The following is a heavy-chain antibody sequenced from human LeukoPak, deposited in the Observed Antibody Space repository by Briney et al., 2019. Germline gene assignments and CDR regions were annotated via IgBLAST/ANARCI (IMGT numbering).Heavy chain of an antibody. CDR3: GRKAGDCGGNSCYSIDY. CDR2: IIPIFGTA. V-gene: IGHV1-69*05. D-gene: IGHD2-15*01. J-gene: IGHJ4*02. CDR1: GGSFSSEA. Sequence: SVKVSCKAFGGSFSSEAISRVRQAPGQGLEWMGGIIPIFGTANYAQKFQGRVTITTDESTSTAYMEVSSLRSEDTAVYYCGRKAGDCGGNSCYSIDYWGQGTLVTVSS.